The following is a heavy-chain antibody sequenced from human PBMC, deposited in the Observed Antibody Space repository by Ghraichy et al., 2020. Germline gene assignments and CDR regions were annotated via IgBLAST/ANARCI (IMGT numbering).Heavy chain of an antibody. CDR3: ARDSWVSSGYYVDY. V-gene: IGHV3-53*01. CDR1: GFTVSSNY. Sequence: GGSLRLSCAASGFTVSSNYMSWVRQAPGKGLEWVSVIYSGGSTYYADSVKGRFTISRDNSKNTLYLQMNSLRAEDTAVYYCARDSWVSSGYYVDYWGQGTLVTVSS. D-gene: IGHD3-22*01. CDR2: IYSGGST. J-gene: IGHJ4*02.